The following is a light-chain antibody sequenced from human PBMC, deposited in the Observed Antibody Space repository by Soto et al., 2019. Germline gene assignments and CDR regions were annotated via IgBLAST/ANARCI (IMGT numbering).Light chain of an antibody. J-gene: IGKJ4*01. CDR1: QGITND. Sequence: DIQMTQSPSSLSASVGDRVTITCRASQGITNDLAWYQQKPGKVPKLLIYAASTLQSGVPSRFSGGGSGTDFTLTISRLQPEDVATYYFQKYTSAPLTFGGGTKVEIK. CDR2: AAS. V-gene: IGKV1-27*01. CDR3: QKYTSAPLT.